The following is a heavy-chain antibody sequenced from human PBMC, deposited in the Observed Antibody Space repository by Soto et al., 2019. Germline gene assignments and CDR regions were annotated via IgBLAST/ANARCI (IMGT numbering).Heavy chain of an antibody. CDR2: ISAYNGNT. V-gene: IGHV1-18*01. D-gene: IGHD3-9*01. CDR1: GYTFTSYG. CDR3: ARASHHLRDFARGGMAV. Sequence: QVQLVQSGAEVKKPGASVKVSCKASGYTFTSYGISWVRQAPGQGLEWMGWISAYNGNTNYAQKLQGRVTMTTDTSTSTAYTELRSLRSDDTAVYYCARASHHLRDFARGGMAVWGQGTTVTVSS. J-gene: IGHJ6*02.